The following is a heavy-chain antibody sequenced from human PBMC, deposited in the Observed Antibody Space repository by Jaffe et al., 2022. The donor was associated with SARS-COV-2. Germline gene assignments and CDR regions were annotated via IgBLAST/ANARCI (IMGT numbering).Heavy chain of an antibody. CDR2: TYYRSKWYN. D-gene: IGHD6-19*01. CDR1: GDSVSSISAA. Sequence: QVQLQQSGPGLVKPSQTLSLTCDISGDSVSSISAAWNWIRQSPSRGLEWLGRTYYRSKWYNSYAISVKSRITINPDTSKNQFSLQLNSVTPEDTAVYYCARGHYSSGPDYFDYWGQGTLVTVSS. J-gene: IGHJ4*02. V-gene: IGHV6-1*01. CDR3: ARGHYSSGPDYFDY.